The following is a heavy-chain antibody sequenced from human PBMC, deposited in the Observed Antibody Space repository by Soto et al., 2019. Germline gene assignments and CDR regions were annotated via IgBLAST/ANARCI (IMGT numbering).Heavy chain of an antibody. CDR1: GGSVSSGSYY. D-gene: IGHD3-22*01. CDR2: IYYSGST. CDR3: ARELGSRYYDSSGYLFDY. V-gene: IGHV4-61*01. Sequence: SETLSLTCTVSGGSVSSGSYYWSWIRQPPGKGLEWIGYIYYSGSTNYNPSLKSRVTISVDTSKNQFSLKLSSVTAADTAVYYCARELGSRYYDSSGYLFDYWGQGTLVTVSS. J-gene: IGHJ4*02.